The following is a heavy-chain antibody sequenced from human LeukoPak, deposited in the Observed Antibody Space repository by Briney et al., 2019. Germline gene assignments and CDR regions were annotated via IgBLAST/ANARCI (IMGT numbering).Heavy chain of an antibody. D-gene: IGHD5-24*01. CDR1: GYTFTSYA. CDR2: INAGNGNT. J-gene: IGHJ1*01. V-gene: IGHV1-3*01. CDR3: ARDKRGQGWLQLQSFQH. Sequence: ASVKVSCKASGYTFTSYAMHWVRQAPGQRLEWMGWINAGNGNTIYSQKFQGRVTITRDTSASTAYMELSSLRPEDTAVYYCARDKRGQGWLQLQSFQHWGQGTLVTVSS.